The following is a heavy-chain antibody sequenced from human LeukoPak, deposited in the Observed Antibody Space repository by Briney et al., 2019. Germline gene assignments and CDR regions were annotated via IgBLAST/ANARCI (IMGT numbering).Heavy chain of an antibody. J-gene: IGHJ3*02. CDR3: ARDGVGIVVFSGPGDAFDI. CDR1: GFTFSSYS. Sequence: GGSLRLSCAASGFTFSSYSMNWVRQAPGKGLEWVSSISSSSSYIYYADSVKGRFTISRDNAKNSLYLQMNSLRAEDTAVYYCARDGVGIVVFSGPGDAFDIWGQGTMVTVSS. V-gene: IGHV3-21*01. CDR2: ISSSSSYI. D-gene: IGHD2-2*03.